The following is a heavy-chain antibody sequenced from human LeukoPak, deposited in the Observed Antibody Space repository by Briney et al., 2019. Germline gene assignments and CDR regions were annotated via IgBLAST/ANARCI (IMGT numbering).Heavy chain of an antibody. CDR3: ARTTTVVTSDAFDI. CDR1: GFTVSSNY. V-gene: IGHV3-23*01. Sequence: GGSLRLSCAASGFTVSSNYMNWVRQAPGKGLEWVSVISGSGGSTYYADSVKGRFTISRDNSKNTLYLQMNSLRAEDTAVYYCARTTTVVTSDAFDIWGQGTMVTVSS. CDR2: ISGSGGST. D-gene: IGHD4-23*01. J-gene: IGHJ3*02.